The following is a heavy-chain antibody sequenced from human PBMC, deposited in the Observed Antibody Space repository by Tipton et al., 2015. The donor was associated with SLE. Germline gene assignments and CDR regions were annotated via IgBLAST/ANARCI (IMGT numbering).Heavy chain of an antibody. CDR1: GYTFTSYG. D-gene: IGHD3-10*01. J-gene: IGHJ6*02. CDR3: AAELPSYGMDV. V-gene: IGHV1-18*01. Sequence: QLVQSGAEVKKPGASVKVSCKASGYTFTSYGISWVRQAPGQGLEWMGWISAYNGNTDSAQNLQGRVTMTADTSTTTAYMELRSLRSDDTAVYYCAAELPSYGMDVWGQGTTVTVSS. CDR2: ISAYNGNT.